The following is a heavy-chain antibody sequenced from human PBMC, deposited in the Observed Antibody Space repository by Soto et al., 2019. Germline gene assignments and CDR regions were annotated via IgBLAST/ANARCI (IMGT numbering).Heavy chain of an antibody. J-gene: IGHJ5*02. CDR1: GYSFTSYW. CDR2: IDPSDSYT. V-gene: IGHV5-10-1*01. Sequence: GESLKISCKGSGYSFTSYWISWVRQMPGKGLEWMGRIDPSDSYTNYSPSFQGHVTISADKSISTAYLQWSSLKASDTAMYYCARHAHDCSGGSCYSTQWFDPWCQGTLVTVSS. D-gene: IGHD2-15*01. CDR3: ARHAHDCSGGSCYSTQWFDP.